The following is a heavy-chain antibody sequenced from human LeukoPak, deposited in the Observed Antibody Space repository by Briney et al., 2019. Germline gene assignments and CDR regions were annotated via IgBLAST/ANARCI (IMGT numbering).Heavy chain of an antibody. Sequence: GGSPRLSCAASGFTFSSYSMNWVRQAPGKGLEWVSYVSSSSSTIYYADSVKGRFTISRDNAKNSLYLQMNSLRAEDTAVYYCARAENYYYYYGMDVWGQGTTVTVSS. CDR2: VSSSSSTI. CDR1: GFTFSSYS. J-gene: IGHJ6*02. CDR3: ARAENYYYYYGMDV. V-gene: IGHV3-48*01.